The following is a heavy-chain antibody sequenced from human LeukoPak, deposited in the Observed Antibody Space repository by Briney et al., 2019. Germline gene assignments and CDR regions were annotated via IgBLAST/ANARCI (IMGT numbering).Heavy chain of an antibody. V-gene: IGHV3-23*01. CDR2: ISNSGETT. CDR1: GFTFTNYA. CDR3: ARGLWWSKYYFDY. D-gene: IGHD2-21*01. J-gene: IGHJ4*02. Sequence: PGGSLRLSRAASGFTFTNYAMSWVRQAPGKGLDFVSSISNSGETTNYADSVKGRFTISRDNSKNTLYLQMNSLRAEDTAVYYCARGLWWSKYYFDYWGQGTLVTVSS.